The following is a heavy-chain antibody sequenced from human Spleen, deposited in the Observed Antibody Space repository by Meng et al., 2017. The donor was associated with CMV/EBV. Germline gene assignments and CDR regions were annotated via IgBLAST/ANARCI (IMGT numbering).Heavy chain of an antibody. D-gene: IGHD1-26*01. J-gene: IGHJ3*02. CDR2: ISGSSGHT. CDR1: GFTFSSYA. V-gene: IGHV3-23*01. CDR3: ARAVGPTIVDALDI. Sequence: GESLKISCATSGFTFSSYAMSWVRQAPGKGLEWVSTISGSSGHTYYADSVKGRFTISRDNSKNTLYLQMNSLRAEDTAFYYCARAVGPTIVDALDIWGQGTLVTVSS.